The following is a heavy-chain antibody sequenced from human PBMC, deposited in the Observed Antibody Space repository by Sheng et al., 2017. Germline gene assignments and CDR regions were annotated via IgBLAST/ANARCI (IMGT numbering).Heavy chain of an antibody. V-gene: IGHV3-72*01. J-gene: IGHJ4*02. D-gene: IGHD2-21*02. Sequence: EVQLVESGGGLVQPGGSLRLSCAASGFTFSDHYMDWVRQAPGKGLEWVGRTRNKANSYTTEYAASVKGRFTISRDDSKNSLYLQMNSLKTEDTAVYYCSGWVTYFDYWGQGTLVTVSS. CDR2: TRNKANSYTT. CDR3: SGWVTYFDY. CDR1: GFTFSDHY.